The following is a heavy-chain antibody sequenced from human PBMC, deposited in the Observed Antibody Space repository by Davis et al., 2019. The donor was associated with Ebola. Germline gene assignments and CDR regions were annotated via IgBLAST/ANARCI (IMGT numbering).Heavy chain of an antibody. D-gene: IGHD3-10*01. V-gene: IGHV3-23*01. CDR2: ISGSGGIT. CDR3: AREVGTGVRGVEFYFDY. Sequence: GESLKISCAASGFTFSKHAMSWVRLAPGKGLEWVSGISGSGGITYYADSVKGRFTISRDNSKNTLYLQMNILRAEDTAVYYCAREVGTGVRGVEFYFDYWGRGTLATVSS. CDR1: GFTFSKHA. J-gene: IGHJ4*02.